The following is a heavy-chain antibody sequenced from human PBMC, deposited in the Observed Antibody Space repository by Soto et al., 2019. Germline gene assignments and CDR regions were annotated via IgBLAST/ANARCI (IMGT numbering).Heavy chain of an antibody. CDR2: IIPIFGTA. Sequence: AASVKVSCKASGGTFSSYAISWVRQAPGQGLEWMGGIIPIFGTANYAQKFQGRVTITADESTSTAYMELSSLRSEDTAVYYCASNYGDYSDPFDYWGQGTLVTVSS. J-gene: IGHJ4*02. CDR1: GGTFSSYA. CDR3: ASNYGDYSDPFDY. V-gene: IGHV1-69*13. D-gene: IGHD4-17*01.